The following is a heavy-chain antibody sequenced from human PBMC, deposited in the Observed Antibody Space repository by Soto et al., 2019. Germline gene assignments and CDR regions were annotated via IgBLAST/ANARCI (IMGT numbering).Heavy chain of an antibody. D-gene: IGHD3-22*01. J-gene: IGHJ4*02. CDR3: ARVSDYDSSGYYYHYFDY. Sequence: KTSETLSLTCTVSGGSISSYYWSWIRQPAGKGLEWIGYIYYSGSTNYNPSLKSRVTTSVDTSKNQFSLKLSSVTAADTAVYYCARVSDYDSSGYYYHYFDYWGQGTLVTVSS. CDR2: IYYSGST. V-gene: IGHV4-59*01. CDR1: GGSISSYY.